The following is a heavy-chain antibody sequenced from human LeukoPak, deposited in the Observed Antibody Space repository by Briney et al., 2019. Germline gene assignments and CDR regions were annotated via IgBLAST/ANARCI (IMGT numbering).Heavy chain of an antibody. J-gene: IGHJ4*02. CDR3: ATYRVRHLNSLDY. Sequence: GGSLRLSCAASGFTFSSYGMHWVRQAPGKGLEWVAFIRYDGSNKYYADSVKGRFTISRDNAKNSLFLQMNSLRAEDTAVYYCATYRVRHLNSLDYWGRGTLVTVSS. D-gene: IGHD3-16*02. CDR1: GFTFSSYG. V-gene: IGHV3-30*02. CDR2: IRYDGSNK.